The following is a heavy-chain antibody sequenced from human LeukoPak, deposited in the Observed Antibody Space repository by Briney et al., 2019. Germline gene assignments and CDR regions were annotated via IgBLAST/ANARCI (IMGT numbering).Heavy chain of an antibody. J-gene: IGHJ5*02. CDR2: INHSGST. CDR1: GGSFSGFY. V-gene: IGHV4-34*01. D-gene: IGHD2-15*01. CDR3: ARGYRAVVAAYNWFDP. Sequence: PSETLSLTCAVYGGSFSGFYWSWIRQPPGKGLEWIGEINHSGSTNYNPSLKSRVTISVDASKNQFSLKLSSVTAADTAVYYCARGYRAVVAAYNWFDPWGQGTLVTVSS.